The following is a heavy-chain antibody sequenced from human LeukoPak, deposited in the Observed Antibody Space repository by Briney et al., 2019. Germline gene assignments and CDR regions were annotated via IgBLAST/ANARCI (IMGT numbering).Heavy chain of an antibody. CDR3: ARAMDGHYHYGGNAFDY. CDR1: GYTFTSYD. J-gene: IGHJ4*02. Sequence: ASVKVSCKASGYTFTSYDINWVRQATGQGLEWMGWVNPNSGNTGYAQKFQGRVTMTRNTSISTAYMELSSLRSEDTAVYYCARAMDGHYHYGGNAFDYWGQGTLVTVSS. D-gene: IGHD4-23*01. CDR2: VNPNSGNT. V-gene: IGHV1-8*01.